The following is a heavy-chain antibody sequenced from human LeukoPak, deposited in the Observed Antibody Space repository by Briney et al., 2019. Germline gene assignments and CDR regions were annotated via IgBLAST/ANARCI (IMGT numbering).Heavy chain of an antibody. CDR2: INPNRGGT. D-gene: IGHD6-13*01. CDR3: ARFALWDSSSWYDY. Sequence: ASVKVSCKTSGYTFIGDYMHWVRQARCQGLQWMGWINPNRGGTNYAQKFQGRVPMTRDTPISTAYMELSRLSSDAPAVYYCARFALWDSSSWYDYWGQETLVTVSS. CDR1: GYTFIGDY. J-gene: IGHJ4*02. V-gene: IGHV1-2*02.